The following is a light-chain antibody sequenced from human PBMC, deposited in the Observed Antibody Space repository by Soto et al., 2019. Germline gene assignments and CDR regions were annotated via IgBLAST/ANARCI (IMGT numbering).Light chain of an antibody. CDR1: SSDVGGYNF. CDR2: DVT. J-gene: IGLJ1*01. V-gene: IGLV2-14*01. Sequence: SALTQPASVCGSPGQSITISCTGTSSDVGGYNFVSWYQQHPDKAPKLMIYDVTNRPSGVSNRFSGSKSGNTASLTISGLQAEDEADYYCSSYTSISTYVFGTGTKAPS. CDR3: SSYTSISTYV.